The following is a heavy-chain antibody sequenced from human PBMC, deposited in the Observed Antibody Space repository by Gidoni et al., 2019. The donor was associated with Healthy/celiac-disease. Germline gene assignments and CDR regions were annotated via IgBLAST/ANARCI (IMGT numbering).Heavy chain of an antibody. CDR2: ISGSGGST. CDR1: GFTFSSYA. CDR3: AKPRNSRYWYFDL. V-gene: IGHV3-23*01. D-gene: IGHD1-7*01. J-gene: IGHJ2*01. Sequence: EVQLLESGGGFVQPGGSLRLSCPASGFTFSSYAMSWVLQAPGKALEWVSAISGSGGSTYYADSVKGRFTISRDNSKNTLYLQMNSLRAEDTAVDYCAKPRNSRYWYFDLWGRGTLVTVSS.